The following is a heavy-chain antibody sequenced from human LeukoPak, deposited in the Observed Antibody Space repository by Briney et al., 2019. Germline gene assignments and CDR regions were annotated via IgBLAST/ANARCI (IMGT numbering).Heavy chain of an antibody. D-gene: IGHD6-13*01. Sequence: PGGSLRLSCAASGFTFSSYDMHWVRQATGKGLEWVSAIGTAGDTYYPGSVKGRFTISRENAKNSLYLQMNSLRAGDTAVYYCARGRFISSSWYFDYWGQGTLVTVXS. CDR3: ARGRFISSSWYFDY. CDR2: IGTAGDT. J-gene: IGHJ4*02. CDR1: GFTFSSYD. V-gene: IGHV3-13*01.